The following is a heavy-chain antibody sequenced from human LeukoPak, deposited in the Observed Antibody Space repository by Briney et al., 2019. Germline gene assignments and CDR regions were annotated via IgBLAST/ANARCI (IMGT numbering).Heavy chain of an antibody. CDR3: AKDTMPPKAGFDP. CDR1: GFTFSSYG. J-gene: IGHJ5*02. Sequence: PGGPLRLSCAASGFTFSSYGMHWVRQAPGKEPEGVAFIRYDGSNKYYADSVKGRFTISRHNSKNTLYLQMNSLRTEDTAVFYCAKDTMPPKAGFDPWGQGTLVTVSS. D-gene: IGHD2-2*01. CDR2: IRYDGSNK. V-gene: IGHV3-30*02.